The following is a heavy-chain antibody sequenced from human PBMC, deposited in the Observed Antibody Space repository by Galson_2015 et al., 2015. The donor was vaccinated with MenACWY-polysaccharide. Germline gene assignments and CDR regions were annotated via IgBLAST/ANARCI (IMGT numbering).Heavy chain of an antibody. V-gene: IGHV3-23*01. D-gene: IGHD6-13*01. CDR1: GFTFSSYA. CDR3: ANRIRDSRSSGGGYYFDY. Sequence: SLRLSCAASGFTFSSYAMSWVRQAPGKGLEWVSAISGSGGSTYYADSVKGRFTISRDNYKNTLYLQMNSLRDEDTAVYYCANRIRDSRSSGGGYYFDYWGQGTLVTVSS. J-gene: IGHJ4*02. CDR2: ISGSGGST.